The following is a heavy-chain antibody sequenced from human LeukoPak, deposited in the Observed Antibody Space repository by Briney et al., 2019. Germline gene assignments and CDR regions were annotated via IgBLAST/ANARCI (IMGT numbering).Heavy chain of an antibody. V-gene: IGHV4-34*01. J-gene: IGHJ1*01. Sequence: SETLSLTCAVYGGSFSGCYWSWIRQPPGKGLEWIGEINHSGSTNYNPSLKSRVTISVDTSKNQFSLKLSSVTAADTAVYYCARALYYYDSSGYYYVSQYFQHWGQGTLVTVSS. CDR2: INHSGST. CDR1: GGSFSGCY. D-gene: IGHD3-22*01. CDR3: ARALYYYDSSGYYYVSQYFQH.